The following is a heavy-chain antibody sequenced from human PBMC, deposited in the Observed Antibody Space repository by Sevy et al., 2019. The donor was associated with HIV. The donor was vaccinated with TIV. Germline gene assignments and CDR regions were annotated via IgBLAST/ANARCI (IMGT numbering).Heavy chain of an antibody. J-gene: IGHJ6*02. CDR1: GFTFSSYA. Sequence: GGSLRLSCAASGFTFSSYAMHWVRQAPGKGLEWVAVISYDGSNKYYADSVKGRFTIPRDNSKNTLYLQMNSLRAEDTAVYYCARAVLPYCSGGSCYSNYGMDVWGQGTTVTVSS. D-gene: IGHD2-15*01. CDR3: ARAVLPYCSGGSCYSNYGMDV. V-gene: IGHV3-30-3*01. CDR2: ISYDGSNK.